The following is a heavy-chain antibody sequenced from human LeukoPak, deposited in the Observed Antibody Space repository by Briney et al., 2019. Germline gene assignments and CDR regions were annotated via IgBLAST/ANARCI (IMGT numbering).Heavy chain of an antibody. V-gene: IGHV1-18*01. CDR2: ISAYNGNT. CDR1: GYTFTSYG. J-gene: IGHJ3*02. CDR3: ARADCSSTSCYMEVAFDI. Sequence: ASVKVSCKSSGYTFTSYGIRWVRQAPGQGLEWMGWISAYNGNTNYAQKLQGRVTMTTDTSTSTAYMELRSLRSDDTAVYYCARADCSSTSCYMEVAFDIWGQGTMVTVSS. D-gene: IGHD2-2*02.